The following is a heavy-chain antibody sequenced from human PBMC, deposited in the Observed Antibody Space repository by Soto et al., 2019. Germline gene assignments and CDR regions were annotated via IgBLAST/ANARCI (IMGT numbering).Heavy chain of an antibody. D-gene: IGHD3-3*01. J-gene: IGHJ4*02. V-gene: IGHV3-21*01. CDR1: GFTFSSYS. CDR2: ISSSSSYI. Sequence: GGSLRLSCAASGFTFSSYSMNWVRQAPGKGLEWVSSISSSSSYIYYADSVKGRFTISRDNAKNSLYLQMNSLRAEDTAVYYCARDSPPLRFLEWSKPENFDYWGQGTRVTVSS. CDR3: ARDSPPLRFLEWSKPENFDY.